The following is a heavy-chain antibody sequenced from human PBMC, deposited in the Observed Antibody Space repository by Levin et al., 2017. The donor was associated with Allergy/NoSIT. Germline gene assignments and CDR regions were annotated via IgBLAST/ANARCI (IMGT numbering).Heavy chain of an antibody. J-gene: IGHJ4*02. D-gene: IGHD6-13*01. CDR2: IRSKDKNYAT. CDR1: GFTFSGSA. V-gene: IGHV3-73*01. Sequence: GGSLRLSCAASGFTFSGSAMHWVRQASGKGLEWVGRIRSKDKNYATTYAASVQGRFTISRDDSKNTAYLQMNSLKIEDTAVYYCTRLSIATAGDYWGQGTLVTVSS. CDR3: TRLSIATAGDY.